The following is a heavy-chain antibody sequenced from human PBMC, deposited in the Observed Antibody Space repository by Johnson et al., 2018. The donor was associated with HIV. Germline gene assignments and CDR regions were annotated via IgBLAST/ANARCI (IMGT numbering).Heavy chain of an antibody. V-gene: IGHV3-20*04. Sequence: EVQLVESGGGVVRPGGSLRLSCAASGFIFDDYDMSWVRQAPGKGLEWVSGISWNGGSTGYADSVEGRFTISRDNAKNTLYLQMNSLRVEDRAVYYCARETAYCGGDCSGAFDIWGQGTMVTVSS. J-gene: IGHJ3*02. CDR2: ISWNGGST. CDR3: ARETAYCGGDCSGAFDI. D-gene: IGHD2-21*01. CDR1: GFIFDDYD.